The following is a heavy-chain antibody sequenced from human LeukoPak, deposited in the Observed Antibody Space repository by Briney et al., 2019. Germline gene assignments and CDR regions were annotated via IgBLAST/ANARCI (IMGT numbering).Heavy chain of an antibody. J-gene: IGHJ5*02. CDR2: IYYSGST. V-gene: IGHV4-39*01. CDR3: ARVTGSSRNWFDP. D-gene: IGHD6-13*01. Sequence: PSETLSLTCTVSGGSISSSSYYSGWIRQPPGKGLEWIGSIYYSGSTYYNPSLKSRVTISVDTSKNQFSLKLSSVTAADTAVYYCARVTGSSRNWFDPWGQGTLVTVSS. CDR1: GGSISSSSYY.